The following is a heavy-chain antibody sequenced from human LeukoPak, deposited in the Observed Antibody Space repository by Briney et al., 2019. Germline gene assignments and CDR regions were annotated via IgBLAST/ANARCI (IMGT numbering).Heavy chain of an antibody. J-gene: IGHJ5*02. CDR3: ARDPLTYYYDSSGYP. D-gene: IGHD3-22*01. V-gene: IGHV1-69*06. Sequence: GASVKVSCKASGGTFSSYAISWVRQAPGQGLEWMGGIIPIFGTANYAQKFQGRVTITADKSTSTAYMELSSLRAEDTAVYYCARDPLTYYYDSSGYPSGQGTLVTVSS. CDR1: GGTFSSYA. CDR2: IIPIFGTA.